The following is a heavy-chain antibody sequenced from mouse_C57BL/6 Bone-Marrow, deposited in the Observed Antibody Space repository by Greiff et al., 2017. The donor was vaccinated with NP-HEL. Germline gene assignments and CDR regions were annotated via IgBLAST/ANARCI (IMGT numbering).Heavy chain of an antibody. D-gene: IGHD2-4*01. CDR1: GYTFTSYW. CDR3: ARYRSYDYDAVGTLDLYYFDY. V-gene: IGHV1-52*01. Sequence: QVQLQQPGAELVRPGSSVKLSCKASGYTFTSYWMHWVKQRPIQGLEWIGNIDPSDSETHYNQKFKDKATLTVDKSSSTAYMQLSSLTSEDSAVYYCARYRSYDYDAVGTLDLYYFDYWGQGTTLTVSS. CDR2: IDPSDSET. J-gene: IGHJ2*01.